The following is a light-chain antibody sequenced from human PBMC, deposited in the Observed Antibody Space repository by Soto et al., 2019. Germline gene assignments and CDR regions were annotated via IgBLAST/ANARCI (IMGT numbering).Light chain of an antibody. Sequence: DTQMTQSPSSLSASVGDRVTITCRASQSINTYLNWYQQKPGEAPNLLIYAASSLQSGVPPRISGSGAETHFSLTINSLLPADFATYYCQQTANTSYTFGHGT. CDR3: QQTANTSYT. V-gene: IGKV1-39*01. J-gene: IGKJ2*01. CDR2: AAS. CDR1: QSINTY.